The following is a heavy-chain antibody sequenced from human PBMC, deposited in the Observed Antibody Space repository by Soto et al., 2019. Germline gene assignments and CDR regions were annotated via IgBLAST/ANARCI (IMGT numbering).Heavy chain of an antibody. J-gene: IGHJ4*02. CDR3: TTTPINYYYDSSGYSHFDY. V-gene: IGHV3-15*07. CDR1: GFNVSNAW. D-gene: IGHD3-22*01. CDR2: IKSKTDGGTT. Sequence: PGGSVRRSCAACGFNVSNAWMNWVRQAPGKGLEWVGRIKSKTDGGTTDYAAPVKGRFTISRDDSKNTLYLQMNSLKTEDTAVYYCTTTPINYYYDSSGYSHFDYWGQGTLVTVSS.